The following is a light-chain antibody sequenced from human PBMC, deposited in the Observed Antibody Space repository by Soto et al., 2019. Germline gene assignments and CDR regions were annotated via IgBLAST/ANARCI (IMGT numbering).Light chain of an antibody. J-gene: IGKJ3*01. CDR3: LQRSIGFT. CDR2: GAS. Sequence: EIVLTQSPGTLSLSPGERATLSCRASQSVSGSYLAWYQQKPGQAPRLLIYGASNRAPGIPARFSGSGSGTDFTLTISSLEPEDFAVYHCLQRSIGFTFGPGTKVDI. CDR1: QSVSGSY. V-gene: IGKV3D-20*02.